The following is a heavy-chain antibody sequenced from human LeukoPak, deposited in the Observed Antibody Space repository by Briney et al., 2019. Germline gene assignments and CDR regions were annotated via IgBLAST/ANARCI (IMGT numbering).Heavy chain of an antibody. CDR3: ARASITMVREDY. Sequence: ASVKVSCKASGGTFSSYGISWVRQAPGQGLEWMGWISAYNGNTNYAQKLQGRVTMTTDTSTSTAYMELRSLRSDDTAVYYCARASITMVREDYWGQGTLVTVSS. CDR2: ISAYNGNT. V-gene: IGHV1-18*01. J-gene: IGHJ4*02. CDR1: GGTFSSYG. D-gene: IGHD3-10*01.